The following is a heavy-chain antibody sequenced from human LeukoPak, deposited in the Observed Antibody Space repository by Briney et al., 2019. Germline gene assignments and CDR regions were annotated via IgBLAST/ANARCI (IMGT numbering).Heavy chain of an antibody. CDR1: GFTFSSYS. CDR2: ISSASNTI. CDR3: ARDGWFGDYNWFDP. Sequence: GGSLRLSCAASGFTFSSYSMNWVRQAPGKGLEWVSYISSASNTIYYADSVKGRFTISRDNSKNSLYLQMNSLRAEDTAMYYCARDGWFGDYNWFDPWGQGTLVTVSS. J-gene: IGHJ5*02. V-gene: IGHV3-48*01. D-gene: IGHD3-10*01.